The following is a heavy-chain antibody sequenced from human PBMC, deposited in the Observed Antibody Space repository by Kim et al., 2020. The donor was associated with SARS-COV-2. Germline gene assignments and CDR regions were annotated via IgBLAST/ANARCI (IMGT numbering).Heavy chain of an antibody. CDR2: IRSKVNGYAT. V-gene: IGHV3-73*01. CDR3: TRVPGTTLDFWDAFGI. J-gene: IGHJ3*02. D-gene: IGHD1-1*01. CDR1: GFTFSDSA. Sequence: GGSLRLSCGASGFTFSDSAMHWVRRAPGKGLEWVGCIRSKVNGYATAYSASGRGRFTIARAESRTTAYLQMNSLKTEDTAVYYCTRVPGTTLDFWDAFGIWGQVIMVAV.